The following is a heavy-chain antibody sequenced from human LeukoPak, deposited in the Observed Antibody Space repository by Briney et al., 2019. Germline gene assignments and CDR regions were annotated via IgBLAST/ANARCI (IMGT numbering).Heavy chain of an antibody. CDR3: TKEDPRFDP. V-gene: IGHV3-23*01. Sequence: GGSLRLSCAASGFTLSSYAMSWVRQAPGKGLEWLSAISGSGASTHYADSVRGRLTISRDNSKSTLYLQMNSLRADDTAVYYCTKEDPRFDPWGQGTLVTVSS. CDR1: GFTLSSYA. CDR2: ISGSGAST. J-gene: IGHJ5*02.